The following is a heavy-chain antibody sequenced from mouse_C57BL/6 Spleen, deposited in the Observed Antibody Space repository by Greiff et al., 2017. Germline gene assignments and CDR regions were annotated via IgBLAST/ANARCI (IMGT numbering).Heavy chain of an antibody. J-gene: IGHJ2*01. Sequence: EVKLVESGGGLVKPGGSLKLSCAASGFTFSDYGMHWVRQAPEKGLEWVAYISSGSSTIYYADTVKGRFTISRDNAKNTLFLQMTSLRSEDTAMYYCARPTMIKGYFDYWGQGTTLTVSS. D-gene: IGHD2-4*01. CDR1: GFTFSDYG. V-gene: IGHV5-17*01. CDR3: ARPTMIKGYFDY. CDR2: ISSGSSTI.